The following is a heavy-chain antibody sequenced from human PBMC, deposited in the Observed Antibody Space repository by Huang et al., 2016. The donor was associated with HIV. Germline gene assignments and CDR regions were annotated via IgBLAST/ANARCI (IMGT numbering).Heavy chain of an antibody. CDR1: GFSISSYW. D-gene: IGHD3-22*01. CDR3: ARDPRIQSWLNFFDY. Sequence: EVQLVESGGGLVQPGGSLRLSCAASGFSISSYWVHWVRQAPGKGLVWVARINREGSSTSYADSVKGRCTSARDNAKNTLYLQMNSLRAEDTAVYYCARDPRIQSWLNFFDYWGQGTLVSVSS. V-gene: IGHV3-74*01. CDR2: INREGSST. J-gene: IGHJ4*02.